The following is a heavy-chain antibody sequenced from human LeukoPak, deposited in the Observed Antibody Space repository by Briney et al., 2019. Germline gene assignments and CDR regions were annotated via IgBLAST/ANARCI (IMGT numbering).Heavy chain of an antibody. CDR3: AKGAAHTLRYYYYMDV. CDR1: GFTFSSYA. Sequence: PGGSLRLSCAASGFTFSSYAMSWVRQAPGKGLEWVSAISGSGGSTYYADSVKGRFTISRDNSKNTLYLQMNSLRAEDTGVYYCAKGAAHTLRYYYYMDVWGKGTTVTVSS. D-gene: IGHD6-13*01. V-gene: IGHV3-23*01. CDR2: ISGSGGST. J-gene: IGHJ6*03.